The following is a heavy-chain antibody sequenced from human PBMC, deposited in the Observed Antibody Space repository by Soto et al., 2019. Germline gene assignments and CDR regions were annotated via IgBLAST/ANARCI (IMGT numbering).Heavy chain of an antibody. CDR3: ARDKVDIVLMVYADRWFDP. V-gene: IGHV1-69*04. Sequence: GASVKVSCKASGGTFSSYTISWVRQAPGQGLEWMGRIIPILGIANYAQKFQGRVTITADKSTSTAYMELSGLRSEDTAVYYCARDKVDIVLMVYADRWFDPWGQGTLVTVSS. J-gene: IGHJ5*02. CDR2: IIPILGIA. D-gene: IGHD2-8*01. CDR1: GGTFSSYT.